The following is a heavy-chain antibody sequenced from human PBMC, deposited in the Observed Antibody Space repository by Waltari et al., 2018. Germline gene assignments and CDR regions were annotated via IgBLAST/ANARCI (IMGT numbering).Heavy chain of an antibody. V-gene: IGHV4-59*11. D-gene: IGHD3-22*01. J-gene: IGHJ5*02. CDR3: ARRVGGYDSSGYYHGWFDP. CDR2: IYYSGST. CDR1: GGSISSHY. Sequence: QVQLQESGPGLGKPSETLSLTCTVPGGSISSHYWSWIRQPPGKGLEVIGYIYYSGSTNCNPCRKSRVTISVDTSKNQFSLKLSSVTAADTAVYYCARRVGGYDSSGYYHGWFDPWGQGTLVTVSS.